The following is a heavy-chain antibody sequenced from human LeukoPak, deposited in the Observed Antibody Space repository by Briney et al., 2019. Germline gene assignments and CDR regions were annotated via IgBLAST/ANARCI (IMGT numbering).Heavy chain of an antibody. D-gene: IGHD3-22*01. Sequence: SETLSLTCTVSGGSISSSSFYWGGIRQPPGKGLEWIGSIYYGGSTYYNPSLKSRVSTSIDTSKSQFFLKLSSVTAADTAVYYSVAFYDSSSYMDVWGKGTTVTVSS. V-gene: IGHV4-39*07. CDR3: VAFYDSSSYMDV. J-gene: IGHJ6*03. CDR2: IYYGGST. CDR1: GGSISSSSFY.